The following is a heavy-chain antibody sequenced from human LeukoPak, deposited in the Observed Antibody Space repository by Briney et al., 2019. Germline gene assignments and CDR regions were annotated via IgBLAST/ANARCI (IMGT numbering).Heavy chain of an antibody. D-gene: IGHD6-19*01. J-gene: IGHJ4*02. CDR1: GGSISSGSYY. V-gene: IGHV4-61*02. CDR3: ARGIGRAVAAHFDY. CDR2: IYTSGST. Sequence: SETLSLTCTVSGGSISSGSYYWSWIRQPAGKGLEWIGRIYTSGSTNYNPSLKSRVTISVDTSKNQFSLKLSSVTAAGTAVYYCARGIGRAVAAHFDYWGQGTLVTVSS.